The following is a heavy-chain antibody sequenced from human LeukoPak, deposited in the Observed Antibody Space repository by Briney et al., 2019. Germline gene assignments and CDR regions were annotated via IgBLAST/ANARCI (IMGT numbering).Heavy chain of an antibody. D-gene: IGHD3-10*01. CDR3: ARRPGYYYGSGSYWSP. CDR1: GGSFSGYY. J-gene: IGHJ5*02. CDR2: INHSGST. V-gene: IGHV4-34*01. Sequence: SETLSLTCAVYGGSFSGYYWSWLRQPPGKGLEWIGEINHSGSTNYNPSLKSRVTISVDTSKNQFSLKLSSVTAADTAVYYCARRPGYYYGSGSYWSPWGQGTLVTVSS.